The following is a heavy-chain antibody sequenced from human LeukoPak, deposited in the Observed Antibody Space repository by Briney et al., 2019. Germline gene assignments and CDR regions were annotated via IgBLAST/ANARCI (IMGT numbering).Heavy chain of an antibody. CDR1: GFTFRNYA. V-gene: IGHV3-23*01. CDR3: AKEAAVIAIPYFDY. D-gene: IGHD2-21*01. CDR2: ISSDGRA. Sequence: GGSLRLSCAASGFTFRNYAMSWVRQPPGKGLEWVSGISSDGRAFYADSVKGRFTISRDNPKNTLYLQMNSLRAEDTAVYYCAKEAAVIAIPYFDYWGQGTLVTVSS. J-gene: IGHJ4*02.